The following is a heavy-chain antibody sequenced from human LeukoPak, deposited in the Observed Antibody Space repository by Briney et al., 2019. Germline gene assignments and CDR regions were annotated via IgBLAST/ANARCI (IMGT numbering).Heavy chain of an antibody. V-gene: IGHV1-3*01. CDR3: ATAKVAQGGMDV. D-gene: IGHD2-21*02. J-gene: IGHJ6*02. Sequence: GASVKVSCKASGYTFTSYAMHWVRQAPGQRLEWMGWINAGNGNTKYSQKFQGRVTITRDTSASTAYMELSSLRSEDTAVYYCATAKVAQGGMDVWGQGTPVTVSS. CDR1: GYTFTSYA. CDR2: INAGNGNT.